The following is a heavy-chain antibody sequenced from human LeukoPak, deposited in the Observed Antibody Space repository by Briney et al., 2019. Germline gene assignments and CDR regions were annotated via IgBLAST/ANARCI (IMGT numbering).Heavy chain of an antibody. CDR1: GLTFSSYA. D-gene: IGHD2-15*01. J-gene: IGHJ4*02. CDR3: ATDRATQYFDY. V-gene: IGHV3-30-3*01. Sequence: GGSLRLSCAASGLTFSSYAMHWVRQAPGKGLEWVAVISYDGSNKYYADSVKGRFTISRDNSKNTLYLQMNSLRAEDTAVYYCATDRATQYFDYWGQGTLVSVSS. CDR2: ISYDGSNK.